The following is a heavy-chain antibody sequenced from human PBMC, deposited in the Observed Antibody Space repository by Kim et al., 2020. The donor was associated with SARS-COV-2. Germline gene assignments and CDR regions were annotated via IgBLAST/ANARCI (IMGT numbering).Heavy chain of an antibody. Sequence: SVKVSCKASGGTFSSYAISWVRQAPGQGLEWMGRIIPIFAIANYAQKFQGRVTITADKSTSTAYMELSSLRSEDTAVYYCARDQYYDFWSGSEAPMDVWGKGTTVTVSS. J-gene: IGHJ6*03. V-gene: IGHV1-69*04. CDR2: IIPIFAIA. CDR3: ARDQYYDFWSGSEAPMDV. CDR1: GGTFSSYA. D-gene: IGHD3-3*01.